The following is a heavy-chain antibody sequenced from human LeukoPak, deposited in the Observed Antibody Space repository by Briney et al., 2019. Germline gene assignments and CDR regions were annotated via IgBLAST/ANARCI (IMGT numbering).Heavy chain of an antibody. Sequence: PSETLSLTCAVYGGSFSGYYWSWIRQPPGKGLEWIGEINHSGSTNYNPSLRSRVTISVDTSKNQFSLKLSSVTAADTAVYYCARHRSGWFTTSNWFDPWGQGTLVTVSS. CDR3: ARHRSGWFTTSNWFDP. CDR2: INHSGST. CDR1: GGSFSGYY. D-gene: IGHD6-19*01. V-gene: IGHV4-34*01. J-gene: IGHJ5*02.